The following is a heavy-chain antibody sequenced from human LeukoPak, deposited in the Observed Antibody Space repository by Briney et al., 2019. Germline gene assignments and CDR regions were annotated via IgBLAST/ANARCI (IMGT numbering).Heavy chain of an antibody. CDR2: INKDGSAT. D-gene: IGHD1-26*01. CDR3: ATWAFYHSLDV. V-gene: IGHV3-43*02. CDR1: GFTFSGYG. Sequence: GGSLRLSCAASGFTFSGYGMHWVRQAPGKGLEWVSLINKDGSATYYADSVKGRFTISRDNSKNSLYLQMNSLRSEDTALYYCATWAFYHSLDVWGQGTTVTVSS. J-gene: IGHJ6*02.